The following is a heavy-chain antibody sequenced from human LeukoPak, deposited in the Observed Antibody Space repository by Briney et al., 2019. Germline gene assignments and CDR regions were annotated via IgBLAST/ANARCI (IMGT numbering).Heavy chain of an antibody. CDR2: IYTSGST. V-gene: IGHV4-4*07. CDR1: GGSISSYY. D-gene: IGHD6-13*01. Sequence: PSETLSLTCTVSGGSISSYYWSWIRQPAGKGLEWIGRIYTSGSTNYNPSLKSRVTISVDTSKNQFSLKLSSVTAADTAVYYCARGVNSSSWYPFDYWGQGTLVTVSS. CDR3: ARGVNSSSWYPFDY. J-gene: IGHJ4*02.